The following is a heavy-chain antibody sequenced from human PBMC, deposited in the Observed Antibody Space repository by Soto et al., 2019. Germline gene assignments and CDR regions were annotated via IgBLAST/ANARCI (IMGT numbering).Heavy chain of an antibody. V-gene: IGHV4-31*03. J-gene: IGHJ6*02. CDR3: AASCVGCGGFNYYGMDV. D-gene: IGHD2-21*01. CDR1: GGSISSGGYY. CDR2: IYYSGST. Sequence: QVQLQESGPGLVKPSQTLSLTCTVSGGSISSGGYYWSWIRQHPGKGLEWIGYIYYSGSTYYNPXLTSRLTLSVDXSXNXXSLKLSSVTAADTAVYYCAASCVGCGGFNYYGMDVWGQGTTVTVSS.